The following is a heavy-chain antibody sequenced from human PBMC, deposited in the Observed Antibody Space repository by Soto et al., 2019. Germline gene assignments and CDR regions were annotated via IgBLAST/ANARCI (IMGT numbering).Heavy chain of an antibody. J-gene: IGHJ4*02. CDR2: IYYSGST. CDR3: ARAVSYGPYYFDY. V-gene: IGHV4-59*01. CDR1: GGSISSYY. Sequence: SETLSLTCTVSGGSISSYYWSWIRQPPGKGLEWIGYIYYSGSTNYNPSLKSRVTISVDTSKNQFSLKLSSVTAADTAVYYCARAVSYGPYYFDYWGQGTLVTVSS. D-gene: IGHD5-18*01.